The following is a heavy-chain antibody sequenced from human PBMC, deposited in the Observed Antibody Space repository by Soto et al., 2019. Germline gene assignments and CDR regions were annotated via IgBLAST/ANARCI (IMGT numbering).Heavy chain of an antibody. CDR3: ARVVLARIAAAGTGSGYYYYYGMDV. Sequence: SETLSLTCTVSGGSVSSGSYYGGWIRQPPGKGLEWIGYIYYSGSTNYNPSLKSRVTISVDTSKNQFSLKLSSVTAADTAVYYCARVVLARIAAAGTGSGYYYYYGMDVWGQGTTVTVSS. CDR2: IYYSGST. V-gene: IGHV4-61*01. D-gene: IGHD6-13*01. CDR1: GGSVSSGSYY. J-gene: IGHJ6*02.